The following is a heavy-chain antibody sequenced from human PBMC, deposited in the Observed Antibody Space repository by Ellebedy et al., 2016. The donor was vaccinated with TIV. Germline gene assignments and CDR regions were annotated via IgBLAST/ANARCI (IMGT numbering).Heavy chain of an antibody. D-gene: IGHD5-18*01. CDR1: GYTFSSYG. CDR2: ISAYNGDT. V-gene: IGHV1-18*01. Sequence: ASVKVSXXASGYTFSSYGLSWVRQAPGQGLEWMGWISAYNGDTNYAQKLQGRVTMTADTSTSTAYMELRSLRSDDTAVYYCARGDTAAFDIWGQGTMVTVSS. J-gene: IGHJ3*02. CDR3: ARGDTAAFDI.